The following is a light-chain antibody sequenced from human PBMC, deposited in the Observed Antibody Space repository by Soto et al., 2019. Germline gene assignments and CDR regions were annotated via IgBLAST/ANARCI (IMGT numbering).Light chain of an antibody. V-gene: IGLV2-11*01. CDR3: CSYAGGYTWV. Sequence: QSALTQPRSVSGSPGQSVTISCTGDSSDGGGCDYVSWYQQHPGKAPKLMIYDVNKRPSGVPDRFSGSKSGNTASLTISGLRAEDEADYSWCSYAGGYTWVFGGGTKLTVL. CDR1: SSDGGGCDY. J-gene: IGLJ3*02. CDR2: DVN.